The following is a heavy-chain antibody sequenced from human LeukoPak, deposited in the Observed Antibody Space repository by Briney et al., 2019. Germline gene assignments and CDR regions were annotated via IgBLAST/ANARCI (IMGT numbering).Heavy chain of an antibody. D-gene: IGHD3-22*01. CDR2: ISGSGGST. V-gene: IGHV3-23*01. CDR1: GFTFSSYA. CDR3: AKDYYDSSAHGY. Sequence: GGSLRLSCAASGFTFSSYAMSWVRQAPGKGLEWVSAISGSGGSTYYADSVKGRFTISRDNSKNTLYLQMNGLRAEDTAVYYCAKDYYDSSAHGYWGQGTLVTVSS. J-gene: IGHJ4*02.